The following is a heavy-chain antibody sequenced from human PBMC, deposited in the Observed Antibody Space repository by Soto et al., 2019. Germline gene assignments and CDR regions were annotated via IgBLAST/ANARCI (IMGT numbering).Heavy chain of an antibody. V-gene: IGHV4-31*03. CDR1: GGSISRSGYY. D-gene: IGHD6-6*01. CDR2: IYYNGDT. Sequence: QVQLQESGPGLVKPSQTLSLTCTVSGGSISRSGYYWTWIRQLPGKGLEWMGFIYYNGDTRYNPSLESRISISVDTSQNKFSLKLNSVTAADTAVYFCARLDNDSSSSYFFDYWGRGTLVTVSS. J-gene: IGHJ4*02. CDR3: ARLDNDSSSSYFFDY.